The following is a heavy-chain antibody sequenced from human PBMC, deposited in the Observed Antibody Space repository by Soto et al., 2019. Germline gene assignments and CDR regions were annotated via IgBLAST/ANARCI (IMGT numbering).Heavy chain of an antibody. V-gene: IGHV4-31*03. CDR3: ARAPPYSSSSSFDY. J-gene: IGHJ4*02. Sequence: SETLSLTCTVSGGSISSGGYYWSWIRQHPGKGLEWIGYIYYSGSTYYNPSLKSRVTISVDTSKNQFSLKLSSVTAADTAAYYCARAPPYSSSSSFDYWGQGTLVTVSS. D-gene: IGHD6-6*01. CDR1: GGSISSGGYY. CDR2: IYYSGST.